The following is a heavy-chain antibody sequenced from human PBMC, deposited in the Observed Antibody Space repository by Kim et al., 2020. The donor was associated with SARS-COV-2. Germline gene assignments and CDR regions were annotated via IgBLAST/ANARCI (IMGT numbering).Heavy chain of an antibody. V-gene: IGHV4-39*01. CDR1: GGSISSSSYY. CDR2: IYYSGST. CDR3: ARGLRWFGGVFETDGM. J-gene: IGHJ6*01. Sequence: SETLSLTCTVSGGSISSSSYYWGWIRQPPGKGLEWIGSIYYSGSTYYNPSLKSRVTISVDTSKNQFSLKLSSVTAADTAVYYCARGLRWFGGVFETDGM. D-gene: IGHD3-10*01.